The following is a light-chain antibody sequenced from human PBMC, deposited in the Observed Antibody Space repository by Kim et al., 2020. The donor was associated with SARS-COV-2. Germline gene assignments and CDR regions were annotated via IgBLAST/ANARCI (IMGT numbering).Light chain of an antibody. CDR1: QSVTSNY. CDR3: QQYGSSPIT. CDR2: DAS. Sequence: SPGERATLSCRASQSVTSNYVAWYQQKPGQAPRLLIYDASSRATGIPDRFSGSGSGTDFTLTITRLEPEDFAVYYWQQYGSSPITFGGGTKVDIK. J-gene: IGKJ4*01. V-gene: IGKV3-20*01.